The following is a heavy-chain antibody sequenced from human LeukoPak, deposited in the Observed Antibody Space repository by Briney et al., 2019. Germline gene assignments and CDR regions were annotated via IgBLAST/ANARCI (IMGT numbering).Heavy chain of an antibody. CDR2: IDSDGSDT. D-gene: IGHD3-16*01. CDR3: TRRLDD. J-gene: IGHJ4*02. Sequence: GGSLRLSCSASGLTLSGYWMHWVRQIPGKGLVWVSRIDSDGSDTSYADSVKGRFTISRDNAKNTLYLQMNSLRAEDTAVYYCTRRLDDWGQGTLVTVSS. V-gene: IGHV3-74*01. CDR1: GLTLSGYW.